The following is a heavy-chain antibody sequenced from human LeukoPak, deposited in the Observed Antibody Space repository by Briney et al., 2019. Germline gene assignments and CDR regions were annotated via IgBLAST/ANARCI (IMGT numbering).Heavy chain of an antibody. D-gene: IGHD3-3*01. CDR1: GFTFSSYW. Sequence: QSGGSLKLSCAASGFTFSSYWMSWVRQAPGKGLEWVANIKQDGSEKYYVDSVKGRFTISRDNAKNSLYLQMNSLRAEDTAVYYCARVKDPIFGVLFFGGQGTLVTVSS. V-gene: IGHV3-7*01. CDR3: ARVKDPIFGVLFF. CDR2: IKQDGSEK. J-gene: IGHJ4*02.